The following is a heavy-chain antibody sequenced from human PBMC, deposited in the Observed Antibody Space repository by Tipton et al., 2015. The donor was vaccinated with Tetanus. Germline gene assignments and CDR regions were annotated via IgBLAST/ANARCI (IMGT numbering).Heavy chain of an antibody. V-gene: IGHV3-48*02. CDR1: GFTFRNYP. CDR2: ISASGSII. J-gene: IGHJ4*02. CDR3: ACHRHSNWFDY. D-gene: IGHD6-13*01. Sequence: SLRLSCAASGFTFRNYPMHWVRQAPGKGLEWVSYISASGSIIFYADSVRGRFTISRDNAKDSLYLQMNSLRDEDTAVYFCACHRHSNWFDYWGQGTLVTVSS.